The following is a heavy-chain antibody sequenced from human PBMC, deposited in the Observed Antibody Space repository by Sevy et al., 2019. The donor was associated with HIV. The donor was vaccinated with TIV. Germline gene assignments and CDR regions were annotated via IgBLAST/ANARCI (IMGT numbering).Heavy chain of an antibody. V-gene: IGHV3-21*01. CDR3: ARDQDIVVVVAAVDY. J-gene: IGHJ4*02. CDR1: GFTFSSYS. CDR2: ISSSSSYI. D-gene: IGHD2-15*01. Sequence: GGSLRLSCAASGFTFSSYSMNWVRQAPGKGLEWVSSISSSSSYIYYADSVKRRFTISRDNARNSLYLQMNSLRAEDTAVYYGARDQDIVVVVAAVDYWGQGTLVTVSS.